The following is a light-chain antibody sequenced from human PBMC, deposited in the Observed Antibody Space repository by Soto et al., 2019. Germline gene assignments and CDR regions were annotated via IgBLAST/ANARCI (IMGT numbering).Light chain of an antibody. V-gene: IGKV3-11*02. J-gene: IGKJ5*01. Sequence: EIDFAYSPASQCLSLVQSATHYYKASQSGSSYLAWYQQKPGQAPRLLIFDASNSATGIPARFSGSGSGREFTLTISCVQCVDFAFYYCPYYNNWPPLITFAQGTRLDIK. CDR2: DAS. CDR1: QSGSSY. CDR3: PYYNNWPPLIT.